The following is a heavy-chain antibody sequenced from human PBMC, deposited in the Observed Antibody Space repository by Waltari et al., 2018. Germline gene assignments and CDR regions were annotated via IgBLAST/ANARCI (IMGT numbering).Heavy chain of an antibody. CDR2: ISSSGSTI. Sequence: EVQLVESGGGLVQPGGSLRLSCAASGFTFSSYEMNWVRQAPGKGLEWVSYISSSGSTIYYADSVKGRLTISRDNAKNSLYLQMNSLRAEDTAVYYCARGLGSLRRYYDSFPWGQGTLVTVSS. CDR1: GFTFSSYE. D-gene: IGHD3-3*01. CDR3: ARGLGSLRRYYDSFP. V-gene: IGHV3-48*03. J-gene: IGHJ5*02.